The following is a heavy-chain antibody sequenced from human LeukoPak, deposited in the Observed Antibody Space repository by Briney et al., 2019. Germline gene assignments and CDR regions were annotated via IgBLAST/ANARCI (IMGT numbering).Heavy chain of an antibody. CDR1: GGSISSYY. V-gene: IGHV4-59*08. CDR3: ARLLGDTYYYDSSGYPDYYYYGMDV. D-gene: IGHD3-22*01. Sequence: PSETLSLTCTVAGGSISSYYWSWIRQPPGKGREWIGYIYYSVSTDYNPSLKSRVTISVDTSKNQFSLKLSSVTAADTAVYYCARLLGDTYYYDSSGYPDYYYYGMDVWGQGTTVTVSS. CDR2: IYYSVST. J-gene: IGHJ6*02.